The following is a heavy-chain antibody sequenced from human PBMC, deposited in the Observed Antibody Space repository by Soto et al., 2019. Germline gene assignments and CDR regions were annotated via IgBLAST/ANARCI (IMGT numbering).Heavy chain of an antibody. J-gene: IGHJ1*01. CDR2: IYHSGST. CDR1: GGTISSSNW. CDR3: ASESELVPLSPEYCQH. Sequence: QVQLQESGPGLVKPSGTLSLTCAVSGGTISSSNWWSWVRQPPGKGLEWIGEIYHSGSTNYNPSLTSRVTRSVDKSKNQSPLKLSSVTAADTAVYYCASESELVPLSPEYCQHWGQGTLVTVSS. V-gene: IGHV4-4*02. D-gene: IGHD6-13*01.